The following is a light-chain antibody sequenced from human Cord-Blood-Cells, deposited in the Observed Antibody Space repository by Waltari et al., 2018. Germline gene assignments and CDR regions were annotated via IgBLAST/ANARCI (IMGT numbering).Light chain of an antibody. CDR1: SSAVGGYNY. Sequence: QSALTQPASVSGSPGQSITISCTGTSSAVGGYNYVSWYQQHPGKAPQLMIYDVSNRPSGVSNRFSGTKAGNTASLTISGLQAEDEADYYCSSYTSSSTWVFGGGTKLTVL. CDR3: SSYTSSSTWV. V-gene: IGLV2-14*03. J-gene: IGLJ3*02. CDR2: DVS.